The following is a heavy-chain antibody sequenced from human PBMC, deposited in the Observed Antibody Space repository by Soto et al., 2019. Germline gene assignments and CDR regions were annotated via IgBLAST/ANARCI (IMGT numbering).Heavy chain of an antibody. CDR1: GFTFSGSA. V-gene: IGHV3-73*01. CDR2: IRSKANSYAT. CDR3: TYRGSRKRDGEYYYYYGMDV. J-gene: IGHJ6*02. D-gene: IGHD3-10*01. Sequence: GGSLRLSCAASGFTFSGSAMHWVRQASGKGLEWVGRIRSKANSYATAYAASVKGRFTISRDDSKNTAYLQMNSLKTEDTAVYYCTYRGSRKRDGEYYYYYGMDVWGQGTTVTVSS.